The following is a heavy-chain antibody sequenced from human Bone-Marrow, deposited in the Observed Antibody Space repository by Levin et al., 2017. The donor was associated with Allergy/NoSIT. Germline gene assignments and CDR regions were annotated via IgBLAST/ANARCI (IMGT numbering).Heavy chain of an antibody. Sequence: GASVKVSCKASGYTFTSYDINWVRQATGQGLEWMGWMNPNSGNTGYAQKFQGRVTMTRNTSISTAYMELSSLRSEDTAVYYCASTSRITIFGVVINDAFDIWGQGTMVTVSS. V-gene: IGHV1-8*01. CDR3: ASTSRITIFGVVINDAFDI. D-gene: IGHD3-3*01. J-gene: IGHJ3*02. CDR2: MNPNSGNT. CDR1: GYTFTSYD.